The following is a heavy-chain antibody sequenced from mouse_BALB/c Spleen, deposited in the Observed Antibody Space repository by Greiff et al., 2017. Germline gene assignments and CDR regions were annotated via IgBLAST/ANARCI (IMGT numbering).Heavy chain of an antibody. Sequence: EVQVVESGGGLVKPGGSLKLSCAASGFTFSDYYMYWVRQTPEKRLEWVATISDGGSYTYYPDSVKGRFTISRDNAKNNLYLQMSSLKSEDTAMYYCARDREMRYFDVWGAGTTVTVSS. CDR3: ARDREMRYFDV. CDR1: GFTFSDYY. V-gene: IGHV5-4*02. J-gene: IGHJ1*01. D-gene: IGHD3-3*01. CDR2: ISDGGSYT.